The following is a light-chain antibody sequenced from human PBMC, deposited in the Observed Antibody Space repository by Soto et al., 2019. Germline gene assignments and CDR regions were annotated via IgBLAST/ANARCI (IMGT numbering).Light chain of an antibody. Sequence: QSVLTQPPSVSAAPGQKVTISCSGSTSNIGNNYVSWYQQLPGTAPKLLIYENNKRSSGIFDRFSGSKSGTSATLAITGLQTGDEADYYCGTWDSSLSVWLFGGGTKVTVL. CDR3: GTWDSSLSVWL. V-gene: IGLV1-51*02. J-gene: IGLJ3*02. CDR1: TSNIGNNY. CDR2: ENN.